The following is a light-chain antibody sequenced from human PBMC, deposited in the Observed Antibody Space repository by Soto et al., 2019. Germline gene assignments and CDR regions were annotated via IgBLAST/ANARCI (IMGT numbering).Light chain of an antibody. J-gene: IGKJ5*01. CDR2: DAY. CDR3: QQRHMWPIT. Sequence: EIVMTQSPATLSVSPGERATLSCRASQSVSSNLAWYQRKPGQAPRLLIYDAYNRATGIPPRFSGSGSGTDFTLTISSLEPEDSAVYYCQQRHMWPITFGQGTRLEIK. V-gene: IGKV3-11*01. CDR1: QSVSSN.